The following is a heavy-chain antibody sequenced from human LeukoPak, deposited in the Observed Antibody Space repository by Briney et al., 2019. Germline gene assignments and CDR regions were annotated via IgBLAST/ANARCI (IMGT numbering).Heavy chain of an antibody. CDR2: IYNSGST. CDR3: ACLTTADAFDI. J-gene: IGHJ3*02. CDR1: GGSISSYY. V-gene: IGHV4-59*01. Sequence: SETLSLTCTVSGGSISSYYWSWIRHPPAKGLEWIGYIYNSGSTNYNPSLKSRVTISVDTSKNQFSLKLSSVTAADTAVYYCACLTTADAFDIWGQGTMVTVSS. D-gene: IGHD3-22*01.